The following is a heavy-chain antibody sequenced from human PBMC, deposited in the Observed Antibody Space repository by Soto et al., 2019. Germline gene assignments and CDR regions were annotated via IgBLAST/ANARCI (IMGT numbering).Heavy chain of an antibody. Sequence: ASVKVSCKASGYTFTGYYMHWVRQAPGQGLEWMGWINPNSGGTNYAQKFQGWVTMTRDTSISTAYMELSRLRSDDTAVYYCARYHEYCCGGSDPRGWFDFWGQGTLVSVSS. CDR2: INPNSGGT. CDR3: ARYHEYCCGGSDPRGWFDF. D-gene: IGHD2-15*01. J-gene: IGHJ5*01. CDR1: GYTFTGYY. V-gene: IGHV1-2*04.